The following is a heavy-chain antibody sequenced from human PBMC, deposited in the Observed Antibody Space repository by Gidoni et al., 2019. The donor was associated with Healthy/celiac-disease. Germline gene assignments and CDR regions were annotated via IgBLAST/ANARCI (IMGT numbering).Heavy chain of an antibody. Sequence: QVQLQESGPGLVKPSQTLSRPCPVSGGSISSGGYYWSWIRQPPGKGLEWVGYIYYRGSTYSHPSLKSRVTISVDTSKNQFSLKLSSVTAADTAVYYFAATGREVWDADNDYWGQGTLVTVSS. J-gene: IGHJ4*02. CDR1: GGSISSGGYY. V-gene: IGHV4-31*03. D-gene: IGHD6-13*01. CDR3: AATGREVWDADNDY. CDR2: IYYRGST.